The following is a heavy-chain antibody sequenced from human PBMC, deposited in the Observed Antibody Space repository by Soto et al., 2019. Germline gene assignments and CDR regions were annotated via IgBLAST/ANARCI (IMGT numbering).Heavy chain of an antibody. D-gene: IGHD5-12*01. V-gene: IGHV3-30-3*01. J-gene: IGHJ4*02. Sequence: QVQLVESGGGVVQPGRSLRLSCAASGFTFSSYAMHWVRQAPGKGLEWVAVISYDGSNKYYADSVKGRFTISRDNSKNTLYLQMNSLRAEDTAVYYCAREGGYSGYDVLYYFDYWGQGTLVTVSS. CDR1: GFTFSSYA. CDR2: ISYDGSNK. CDR3: AREGGYSGYDVLYYFDY.